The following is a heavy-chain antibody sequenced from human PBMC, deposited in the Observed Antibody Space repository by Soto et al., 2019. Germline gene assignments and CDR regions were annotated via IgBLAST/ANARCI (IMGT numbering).Heavy chain of an antibody. V-gene: IGHV3-74*01. D-gene: IGHD2-15*01. CDR1: GFTFINYW. J-gene: IGHJ6*04. CDR2: INSDGSST. CDR3: AREGGVVVVAAMDV. Sequence: PGGSLILSCAASGFTFINYWMHWVRQAPGKGPVWVSRINSDGSSTRYADSVKGRFTISRDNAKNTLYLQMNTLRAEDTAVYYCAREGGVVVVAAMDVWGKGTTVTVSS.